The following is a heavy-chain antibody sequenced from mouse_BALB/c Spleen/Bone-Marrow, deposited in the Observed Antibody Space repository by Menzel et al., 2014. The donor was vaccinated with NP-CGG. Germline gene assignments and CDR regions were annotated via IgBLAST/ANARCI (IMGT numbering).Heavy chain of an antibody. V-gene: IGHV2-2*02. CDR1: GFSLTTYG. Sequence: VKLQESGPGLVQPSQRLSITCTVSGFSLTTYGVHWVRQSPGKGLEWLGVIWSGGSTDYNAAFISRLSIGKDNSKSQVFFKMNSLQANDTAIYYCARINYGSRRYWYFDVWGAGTTVTVSS. CDR2: IWSGGST. J-gene: IGHJ1*01. CDR3: ARINYGSRRYWYFDV. D-gene: IGHD1-1*01.